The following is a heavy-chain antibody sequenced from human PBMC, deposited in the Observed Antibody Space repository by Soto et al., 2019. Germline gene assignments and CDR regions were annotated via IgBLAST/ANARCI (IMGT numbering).Heavy chain of an antibody. CDR1: GFTFSNYG. V-gene: IGHV3-33*01. D-gene: IGHD4-17*01. Sequence: QVQLVESGGGVVQPGRSLRLSCAASGFTFSNYGMHWVRQAPGKGLEWVAVIWYDGSNKYYADSVKGRFTISRDNSKNTLYLQMNSLRAEDTAVYYCARDGTMVTIDYWGQGTLVSVSS. CDR3: ARDGTMVTIDY. CDR2: IWYDGSNK. J-gene: IGHJ4*02.